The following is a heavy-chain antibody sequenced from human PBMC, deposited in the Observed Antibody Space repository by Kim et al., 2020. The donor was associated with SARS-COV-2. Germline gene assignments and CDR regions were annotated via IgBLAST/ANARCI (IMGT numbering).Heavy chain of an antibody. CDR2: INHSGST. Sequence: SETLSLTCAVYGGSFSGYYWSWIRQPPGKGLEWIGEINHSGSTNYNPSPKSRVAISVDTSTNQFSLKLITLTAADKAVYYCAASRRDPTIFGVVIRREFDYWGQGTMVTVSS. J-gene: IGHJ4*02. D-gene: IGHD3-3*01. CDR3: AASRRDPTIFGVVIRREFDY. CDR1: GGSFSGYY. V-gene: IGHV4-34*01.